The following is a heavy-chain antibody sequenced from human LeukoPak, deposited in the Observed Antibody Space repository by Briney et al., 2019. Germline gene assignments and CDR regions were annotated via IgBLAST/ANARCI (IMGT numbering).Heavy chain of an antibody. CDR2: IYYSGST. Sequence: SETLSLTCTVSGGSISSYYWSWIRQPPGKGLEWIGYIYYSGSTNYNPSLKSRVAISVDTSKNQFSLKLSSVTAADTAVYYCARLGYYYDSSGYLFDYWGQGTLVTVSS. CDR1: GGSISSYY. J-gene: IGHJ4*02. V-gene: IGHV4-59*08. CDR3: ARLGYYYDSSGYLFDY. D-gene: IGHD3-22*01.